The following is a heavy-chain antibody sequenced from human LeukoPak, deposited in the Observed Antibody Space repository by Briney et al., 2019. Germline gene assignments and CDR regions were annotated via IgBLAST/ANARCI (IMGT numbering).Heavy chain of an antibody. CDR1: GFTLGSHD. V-gene: IGHV3-13*01. CDR3: VREARGYHYTYFDY. D-gene: IGHD5-18*01. CDR2: VSSGFHA. Sequence: GGSLRLSCTASGFTLGSHDMHWVRQIPGQGLEWVAAVSSGFHAFFADSVQGRYTVSREDARNSLYLQMNSLRAGDTAVYYCVREARGYHYTYFDYWGQGTLVTVSS. J-gene: IGHJ4*02.